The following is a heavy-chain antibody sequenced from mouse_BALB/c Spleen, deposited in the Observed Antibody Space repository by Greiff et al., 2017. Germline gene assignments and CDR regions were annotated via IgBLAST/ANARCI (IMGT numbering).Heavy chain of an antibody. CDR3: ARDYYGSSYFDV. CDR2: SRNKANAYTT. D-gene: IGHD1-1*01. Sequence: EVKLMESGGGLVQPGGSLRLSCAPSGFTFSDFYMEWVRQPPGKRLEWIAASRNKANAYTTEYSASVKGRFIVSRDTSQSILYLQMNALRAEDTAIYYCARDYYGSSYFDVWGAGTTVTVSS. CDR1: GFTFSDFY. J-gene: IGHJ1*01. V-gene: IGHV7-1*02.